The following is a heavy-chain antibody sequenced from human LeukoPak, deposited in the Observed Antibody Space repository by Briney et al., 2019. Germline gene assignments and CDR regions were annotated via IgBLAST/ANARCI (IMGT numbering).Heavy chain of an antibody. D-gene: IGHD3-22*01. CDR3: IVSSGYMYYFDS. V-gene: IGHV3-11*01. CDR1: GFTFSDYY. CDR2: ISSTDVI. J-gene: IGHJ4*01. Sequence: GGSLRLSCAASGFTFSDYYMRWIRQAPAKGLEWLSYISSTDVIWYSDSVKGRFTISRDNAKNSLYLQKSRLRAENTVINYCIVSSGYMYYFDSGGQGTLGTVSS.